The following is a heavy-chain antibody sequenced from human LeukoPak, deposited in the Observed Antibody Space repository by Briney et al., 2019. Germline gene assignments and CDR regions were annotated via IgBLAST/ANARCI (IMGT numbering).Heavy chain of an antibody. V-gene: IGHV1-2*02. D-gene: IGHD1-26*01. J-gene: IGHJ4*02. Sequence: ASVTVSCKASAYIFTGYYMNWVRQAPEQGLEWMGWINPNSGGTNFAQKFRGRVTMTRDTSSSTAYMELSGLRSDDTAVYYCAREGVGASTTSFDYWGQGTLVTVSS. CDR1: AYIFTGYY. CDR2: INPNSGGT. CDR3: AREGVGASTTSFDY.